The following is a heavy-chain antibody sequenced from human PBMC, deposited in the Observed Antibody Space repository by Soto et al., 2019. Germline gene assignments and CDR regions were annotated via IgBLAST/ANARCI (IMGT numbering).Heavy chain of an antibody. J-gene: IGHJ3*02. V-gene: IGHV3-21*04. CDR3: ARLRSDAFDI. CDR2: ISSSSSHK. Sequence: EVQLVESGGGLVNPGESLKLSCAASGFTFNYFTINWVRQAPGKGLEWVASISSSSSHKYSADSVRGRFTFSRDNANNSLYLQMNSLRVEDTAVYYCARLRSDAFDIWGQGTLVTVSS. CDR1: GFTFNYFT. D-gene: IGHD4-17*01.